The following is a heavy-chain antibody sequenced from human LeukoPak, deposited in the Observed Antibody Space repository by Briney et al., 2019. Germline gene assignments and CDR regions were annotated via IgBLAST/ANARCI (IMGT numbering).Heavy chain of an antibody. Sequence: GGSLRLSCAASGFTFSSYSMNWVRQAPGKGLEWVSYISSSSSTIYYADSVKGRFTISRDNAKNSLYLQMNSLRAEDTAVYYCAREAYYDFWSGYGLYYYMDVWGKGTTVTVSS. J-gene: IGHJ6*03. V-gene: IGHV3-48*01. CDR1: GFTFSSYS. CDR3: AREAYYDFWSGYGLYYYMDV. D-gene: IGHD3-3*01. CDR2: ISSSSSTI.